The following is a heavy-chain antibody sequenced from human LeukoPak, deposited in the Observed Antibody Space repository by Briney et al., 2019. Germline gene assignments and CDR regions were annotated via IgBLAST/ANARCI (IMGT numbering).Heavy chain of an antibody. V-gene: IGHV3-23*01. CDR1: GFTFDNYA. J-gene: IGHJ6*02. CDR2: ISGSGGSR. D-gene: IGHD1-1*01. CDR3: AKSHNWNDVYYYYGMDV. Sequence: GGSLRLSCAASGFTFDNYAMNWVRQAPGKGLEWVLGISGSGGSRYFADSVKGRFVISRDNSKNTVYLQMNSLRAEDTALYYCAKSHNWNDVYYYYGMDVWGQGTTVTVSS.